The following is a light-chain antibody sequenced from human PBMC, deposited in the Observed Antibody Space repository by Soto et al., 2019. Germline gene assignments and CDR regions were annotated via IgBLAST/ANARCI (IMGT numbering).Light chain of an antibody. CDR1: QSVGNY. V-gene: IGKV3-11*01. Sequence: DIVLTQSPATLSLSPGERATLSCRASQSVGNYLAWYQQKPGQAPRLLIYDASNRATGIPARFSGGGSGTDFALTISSVETEDFGVYYCQQRSDWPPGYTFGQRTKLEIK. CDR3: QQRSDWPPGYT. J-gene: IGKJ2*01. CDR2: DAS.